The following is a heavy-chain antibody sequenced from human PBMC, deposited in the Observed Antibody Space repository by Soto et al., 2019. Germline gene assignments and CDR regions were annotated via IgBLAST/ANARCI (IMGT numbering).Heavy chain of an antibody. J-gene: IGHJ4*02. CDR3: ARGGVDSVVVVAATTADCFDS. V-gene: IGHV1-18*01. Sequence: QVQLVQSGAEVKKPGASVKVSCKASGYTFTSYGISWVRQAPGQGLEWMGWLSAYNGNTNYAQKLQGRVTMTTDTSASRAYMELRSLRSDDTAVYCCARGGVDSVVVVAATTADCFDSWGQGTLVTVSS. CDR1: GYTFTSYG. CDR2: LSAYNGNT. D-gene: IGHD2-15*01.